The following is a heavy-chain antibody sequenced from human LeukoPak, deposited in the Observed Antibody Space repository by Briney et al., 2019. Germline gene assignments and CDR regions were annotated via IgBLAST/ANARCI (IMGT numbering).Heavy chain of an antibody. Sequence: SETLSLTCAVYGGSFSGYYWSWIRQPPGKGLEWIGEINHSGSTNYNPSLKSRVTISVDTSKNQFSLKLSSVTAADTAVYYCARHRPVVTRTWDYWGQGTLVTVSS. D-gene: IGHD4-23*01. J-gene: IGHJ4*02. CDR1: GGSFSGYY. V-gene: IGHV4-34*01. CDR3: ARHRPVVTRTWDY. CDR2: INHSGST.